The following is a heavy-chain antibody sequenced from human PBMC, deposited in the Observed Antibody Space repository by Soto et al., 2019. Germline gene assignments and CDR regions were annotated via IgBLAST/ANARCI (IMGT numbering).Heavy chain of an antibody. Sequence: SETLSLTCTVSGGSISSGGYYWSWIRQHPGKGLEWIGYIYYSGSTYYNPSLKSRVTISADTSMNQFSLKLSSVTAADTAVYYCARDSLALFDSWGQGTLVTVSS. CDR2: IYYSGST. CDR3: ARDSLALFDS. V-gene: IGHV4-31*03. CDR1: GGSISSGGYY. J-gene: IGHJ4*02. D-gene: IGHD5-12*01.